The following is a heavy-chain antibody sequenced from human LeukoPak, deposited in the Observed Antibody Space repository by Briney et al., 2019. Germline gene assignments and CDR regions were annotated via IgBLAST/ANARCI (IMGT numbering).Heavy chain of an antibody. J-gene: IGHJ4*02. CDR2: INPNRGAT. D-gene: IGHD6-19*01. Sequence: ASVKVSCKASGYTFTDYYMHWVRQAPGQGLEWMGWINPNRGATNYAQKFQGRVTLTRDTSINTAYMELSRLAADDTAVYYCARGPERTSGWYRGYFDSWGQGTLVTVSS. CDR1: GYTFTDYY. CDR3: ARGPERTSGWYRGYFDS. V-gene: IGHV1-2*02.